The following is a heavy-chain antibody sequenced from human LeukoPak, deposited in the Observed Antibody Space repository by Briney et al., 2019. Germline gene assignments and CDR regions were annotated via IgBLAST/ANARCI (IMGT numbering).Heavy chain of an antibody. D-gene: IGHD3-10*01. CDR3: ARGRYGSGSYRRGSFDY. V-gene: IGHV4-34*01. CDR2: INHSGST. J-gene: IGHJ4*02. CDR1: GGSFSVYY. Sequence: SETLSLTCAVYGGSFSVYYWSWIRQPPGKGLEWIGEINHSGSTNYNPSLKSRVTISVDTSKNQFSLKLSSVTAADTAVYYCARGRYGSGSYRRGSFDYWDQGTLVTVSS.